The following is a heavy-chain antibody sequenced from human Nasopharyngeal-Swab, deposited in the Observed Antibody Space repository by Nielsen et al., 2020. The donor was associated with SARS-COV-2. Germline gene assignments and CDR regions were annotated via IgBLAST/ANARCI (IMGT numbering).Heavy chain of an antibody. V-gene: IGHV3-21*01. CDR3: ATLYGSGIYAGYYYYYGMDV. Sequence: GESLKISCAASGFTFSSYSMNWVRQAPGKGLEWVSSISSSGSIIYYADSVEGRFTISRDNAKNSLYLQMNSLRAEDTAVYYCATLYGSGIYAGYYYYYGMDVWGQGTTVTVSS. D-gene: IGHD3-10*01. CDR2: ISSSGSII. J-gene: IGHJ6*02. CDR1: GFTFSSYS.